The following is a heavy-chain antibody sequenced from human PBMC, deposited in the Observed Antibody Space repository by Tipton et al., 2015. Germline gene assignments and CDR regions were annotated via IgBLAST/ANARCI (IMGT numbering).Heavy chain of an antibody. CDR3: ARGTPFHF. CDR1: GDSISSGSYH. D-gene: IGHD2-15*01. J-gene: IGHJ4*02. Sequence: TLSLTCTVSGDSISSGSYHWGWIRQPPGKGLEHIGSIYHLGGTLYTPSLQSRLNISIDTSKNQFSLKMHSVTAADTAVYYCARGTPFHFWGRGTLVTVSS. CDR2: IYHLGGT. V-gene: IGHV4-39*01.